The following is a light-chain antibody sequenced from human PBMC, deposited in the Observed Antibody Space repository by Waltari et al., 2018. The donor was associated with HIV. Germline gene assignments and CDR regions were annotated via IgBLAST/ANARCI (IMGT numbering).Light chain of an antibody. Sequence: QSVLTQPPSASGTPGQRGTISCSGSSSNIGSKYVYWYQQLPGTATQLLIPRNNQRPSGVPDRFSGSRSGTSASRVISGLRSEDEAEYYCAAWDDSLSGFYVFGSGTRVTVL. CDR1: SSNIGSKY. CDR3: AAWDDSLSGFYV. CDR2: RNN. J-gene: IGLJ1*01. V-gene: IGLV1-47*01.